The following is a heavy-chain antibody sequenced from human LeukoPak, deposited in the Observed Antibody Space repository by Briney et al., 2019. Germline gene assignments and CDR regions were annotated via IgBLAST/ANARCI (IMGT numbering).Heavy chain of an antibody. CDR2: IKQDGSEK. V-gene: IGHV3-7*03. CDR3: ARTLEAAADFDY. Sequence: GGSLRLSCAASGFTFSNYWMSWVRQAPGKGLEWVANIKQDGSEKYYVDSVKGRFTISRDNAKNSLYLQMNSLRAEGTAVYYCARTLEAAADFDYWGQGTLVTVSS. J-gene: IGHJ4*02. D-gene: IGHD6-13*01. CDR1: GFTFSNYW.